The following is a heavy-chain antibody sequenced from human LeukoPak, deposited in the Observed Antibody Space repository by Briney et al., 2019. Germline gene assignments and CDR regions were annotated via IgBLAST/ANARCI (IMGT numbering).Heavy chain of an antibody. V-gene: IGHV3-23*01. D-gene: IGHD5-18*01. CDR1: GFTFSNYA. J-gene: IGHJ4*02. CDR2: ISGSGGST. Sequence: GGSLRLSCAASGFTFSNYAMSWVRQAPGKGLEWVSAISGSGGSTYYADSVKGRFTISRDNSKNTLYLQMNSLRAEDTAVYYCARGGSYGGHKFDYWGQGTLVTVSS. CDR3: ARGGSYGGHKFDY.